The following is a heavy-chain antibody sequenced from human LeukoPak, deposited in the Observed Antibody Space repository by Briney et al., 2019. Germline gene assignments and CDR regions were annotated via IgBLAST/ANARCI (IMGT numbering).Heavy chain of an antibody. V-gene: IGHV3-53*01. D-gene: IGHD1-1*01. CDR1: GFIVSSNY. J-gene: IGHJ3*02. Sequence: GGSLRLSCAASGFIVSSNYMNWVRQAPGKGLEWVSVIYSGGSTYYSDSVKGRFTISRDNSNNTLYLQMNSLRAEDTAVYFCATTERLDAFDIWGQGTMVTVSS. CDR2: IYSGGST. CDR3: ATTERLDAFDI.